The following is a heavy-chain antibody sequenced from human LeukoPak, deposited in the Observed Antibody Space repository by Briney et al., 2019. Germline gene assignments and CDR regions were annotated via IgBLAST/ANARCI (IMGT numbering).Heavy chain of an antibody. CDR1: GFTFSNFW. CDR2: IHPEGNEK. J-gene: IGHJ4*02. V-gene: IGHV3-7*04. Sequence: GGSLRLSCVASGFTFSNFWMSWVRQAPGRGLEWVANIHPEGNEKYHVESVKGRFTISRDNAKNSLFLQMNGLRVEDTAVYYCARGDDFSGDHWGQGILVTVSS. CDR3: ARGDDFSGDH. D-gene: IGHD1-1*01.